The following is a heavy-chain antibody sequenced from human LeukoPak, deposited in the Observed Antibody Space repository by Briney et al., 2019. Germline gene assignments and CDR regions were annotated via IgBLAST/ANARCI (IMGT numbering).Heavy chain of an antibody. J-gene: IGHJ4*02. CDR2: ISSSTSYI. V-gene: IGHV3-21*01. CDR1: GFTFSSYS. CDR3: ARAGGSTVSHSDY. Sequence: GGSLRLSCAASGFTFSSYSMNWIRQAPGKGLEWVSSISSSTSYIYYADSVKGRFTISKDNAKNSLYLQMNSPRAEDTAVYYCARAGGSTVSHSDYWGQGTLVTVSS. D-gene: IGHD4-17*01.